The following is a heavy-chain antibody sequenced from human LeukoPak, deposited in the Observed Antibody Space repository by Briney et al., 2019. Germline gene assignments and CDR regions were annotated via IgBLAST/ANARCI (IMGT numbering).Heavy chain of an antibody. Sequence: SVQVSCQASGGTFSSYAISWVRQAPGQGLEWMGGITPMFGTANYAQKFQGRVTITADESTSTAYMELGSLRSEDTAVYYCVRDGSYYDSSGYYYLYWGQGTLVTVSS. J-gene: IGHJ4*02. V-gene: IGHV1-69*13. CDR3: VRDGSYYDSSGYYYLY. CDR2: ITPMFGTA. D-gene: IGHD3-22*01. CDR1: GGTFSSYA.